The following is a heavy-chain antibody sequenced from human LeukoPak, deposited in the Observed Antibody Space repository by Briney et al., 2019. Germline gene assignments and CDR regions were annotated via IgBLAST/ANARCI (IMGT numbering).Heavy chain of an antibody. D-gene: IGHD3-22*01. Sequence: SVKVSCKASGGTFSSYAISWVRQAPGQGLEWMGRIIPILGIANYAQKFRGRVTITADKSTSTAYMELSSLRSEDTAVYYCARSPYYYDSSGYRYYWYFDLWGRGTLVTVSS. CDR1: GGTFSSYA. V-gene: IGHV1-69*04. CDR2: IIPILGIA. J-gene: IGHJ2*01. CDR3: ARSPYYYDSSGYRYYWYFDL.